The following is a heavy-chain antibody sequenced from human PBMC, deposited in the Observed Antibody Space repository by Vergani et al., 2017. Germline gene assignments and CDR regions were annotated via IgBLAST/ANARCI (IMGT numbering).Heavy chain of an antibody. J-gene: IGHJ6*02. CDR3: AKVVSSGAFDYYYYGMDV. CDR1: GFTFSSYA. D-gene: IGHD6-19*01. CDR2: ISGSGGST. V-gene: IGHV3-23*01. Sequence: EVQLLESGGGLVQPGGSLRLSCAASGFTFSSYAMSWVRQAPGKGLEWVSAISGSGGSTYYADSVKGRFTISRDKSKNTLYLQMNSLRAEDTAVYYCAKVVSSGAFDYYYYGMDVWGQGTTVTVSS.